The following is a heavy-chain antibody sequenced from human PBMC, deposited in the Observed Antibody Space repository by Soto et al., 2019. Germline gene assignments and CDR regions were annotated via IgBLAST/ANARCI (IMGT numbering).Heavy chain of an antibody. CDR3: ARHPRDYSIDY. Sequence: GGSLRLSCAASGFTFTNYWMHWIRQAPGKGLVWVSRINTDGSSRIYADSVKGRFTISRDNAKNTLYLQMNSLRAEDTAVYYCARHPRDYSIDYWGQGALVTVSS. J-gene: IGHJ4*02. CDR1: GFTFTNYW. V-gene: IGHV3-74*01. CDR2: INTDGSSR. D-gene: IGHD4-4*01.